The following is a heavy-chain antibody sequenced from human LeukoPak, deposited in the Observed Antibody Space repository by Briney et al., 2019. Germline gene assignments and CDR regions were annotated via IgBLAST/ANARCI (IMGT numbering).Heavy chain of an antibody. V-gene: IGHV3-74*01. CDR2: INSDGSST. Sequence: GGSLRLSCAASGFTFDDYAMHWVRQAPGKGLVWVSRINSDGSSTSYADSVKGRFTISRDNAKNTLYLQMNSLRAEDTAVYYCARDLAKDDAFDIWGQGTMVTVSS. J-gene: IGHJ3*02. CDR1: GFTFDDYA. CDR3: ARDLAKDDAFDI.